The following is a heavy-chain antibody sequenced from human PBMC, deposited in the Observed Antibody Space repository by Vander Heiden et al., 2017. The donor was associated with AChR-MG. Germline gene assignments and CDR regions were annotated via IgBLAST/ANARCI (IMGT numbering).Heavy chain of an antibody. CDR2: ISSSSSYI. V-gene: IGHV3-21*01. J-gene: IGHJ6*02. D-gene: IGHD3-9*01. CDR1: GFTFSSYS. CDR3: ARDGNVLRYFDSLSYGMDV. Sequence: EVQLVESGGGLVKPGGSLRLSCAASGFTFSSYSMNWVRQAPGKGLEWVSSISSSSSYIYYADSVKGRFTISRDNAKNSLYLQMNSLRAEDTAVYYCARDGNVLRYFDSLSYGMDVWGQGTTVTVSS.